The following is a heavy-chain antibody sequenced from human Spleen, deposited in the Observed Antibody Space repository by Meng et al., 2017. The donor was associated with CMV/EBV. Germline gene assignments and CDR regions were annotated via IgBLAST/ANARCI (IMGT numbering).Heavy chain of an antibody. CDR3: ARDIPIELWLNYYGMDV. V-gene: IGHV3-7*01. J-gene: IGHJ6*02. D-gene: IGHD5-18*01. CDR1: EFTFSGYW. CDR2: IKQDGTEK. Sequence: GESLKISCAASEFTFSGYWMSWVRQAPGKGLEWVADIKQDGTEKHYVDSVKGRFTISRDNAKSSLYLQMSSLRAEDTAVYYCARDIPIELWLNYYGMDVWGQGTTVTVSS.